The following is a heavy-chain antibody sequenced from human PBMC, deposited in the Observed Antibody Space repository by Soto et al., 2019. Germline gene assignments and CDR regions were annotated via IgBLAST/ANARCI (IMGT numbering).Heavy chain of an antibody. Sequence: QVQLVESGGGVVQPGRSLRLSCAASGFTFSDYGMHWVRQAPGKGLEWVAVIWYDGSNKNYADSVKGRFIISRDNSKNTLYLQMNSLRAEDAAVYYCASDPGGSSSSQGDYWGQGTLVTVSS. CDR3: ASDPGGSSSSQGDY. CDR2: IWYDGSNK. J-gene: IGHJ4*02. CDR1: GFTFSDYG. V-gene: IGHV3-33*01. D-gene: IGHD6-13*01.